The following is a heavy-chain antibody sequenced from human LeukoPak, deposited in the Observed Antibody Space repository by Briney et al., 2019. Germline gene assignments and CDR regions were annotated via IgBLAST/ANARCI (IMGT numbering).Heavy chain of an antibody. CDR1: GGSISSGSYY. D-gene: IGHD3-3*01. CDR3: ARAIFGANFDY. J-gene: IGHJ4*02. Sequence: SETLSLTCTVSGGSISSGSYYWSWIRQPAGKGLEWIGRIYTSGSTNYNPSLKSRVTISVDTSKNQFSLKLSSVTAADTAVYYCARAIFGANFDYWGQGTLVTVSS. V-gene: IGHV4-61*02. CDR2: IYTSGST.